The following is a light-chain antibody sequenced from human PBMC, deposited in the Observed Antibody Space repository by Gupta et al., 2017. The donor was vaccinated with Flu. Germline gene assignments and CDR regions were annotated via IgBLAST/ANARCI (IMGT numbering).Light chain of an antibody. CDR2: YKSDSDN. CDR3: MIWHNSAWV. Sequence: CTLRVCFDVGSYRILCYQQKPGSPPQLLLRYKSDSDNQQGSGVPSRFSGSKDVSANAGILVISGLQPEHQADYYCMIWHNSAWVFGGESKVSVL. V-gene: IGLV5-45*01. CDR1: VCFDVGSYR. J-gene: IGLJ3*02.